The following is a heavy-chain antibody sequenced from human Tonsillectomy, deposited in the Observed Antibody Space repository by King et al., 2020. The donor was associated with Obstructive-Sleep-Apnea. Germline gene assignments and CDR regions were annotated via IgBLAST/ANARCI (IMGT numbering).Heavy chain of an antibody. CDR3: AREGISDCGDDCPFDY. Sequence: VQLVESGGGLVQPGGSLRLSCAASGFPLRNYWMSWVLPAPGKGLEWVATIKEDGSEKYYLESVKGRFTIARDNAKNSLFLEMNSLRAEDTAVYYCAREGISDCGDDCPFDYWGQGSQVTVSS. CDR2: IKEDGSEK. D-gene: IGHD2-21*02. J-gene: IGHJ4*02. CDR1: GFPLRNYW. V-gene: IGHV3-7*01.